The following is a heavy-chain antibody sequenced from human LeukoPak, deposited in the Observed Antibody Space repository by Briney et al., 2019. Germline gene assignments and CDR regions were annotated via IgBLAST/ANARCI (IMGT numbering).Heavy chain of an antibody. CDR3: AKDMATIAVDY. J-gene: IGHJ4*02. V-gene: IGHV3-30*18. CDR1: GFTFSSYG. Sequence: GGSLRLSCAASGFTFSSYGMHWVRQAPGKGLEWVAVISYDGSNKYCADSVKGRFTISRDNSKNTLYLQMNSLRAEDTAVYYCAKDMATIAVDYWGQGTLVTVSS. CDR2: ISYDGSNK. D-gene: IGHD5-24*01.